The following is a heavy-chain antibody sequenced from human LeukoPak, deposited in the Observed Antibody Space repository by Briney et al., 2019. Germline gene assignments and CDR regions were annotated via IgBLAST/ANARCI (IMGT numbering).Heavy chain of an antibody. D-gene: IGHD6-13*01. CDR2: ISGSGGST. CDR1: GFTFRRYG. J-gene: IGHJ3*02. CDR3: AKRRSSSWYSDAFDI. V-gene: IGHV3-23*01. Sequence: SGGSLRLSCAASGFTFRRYGMSWVRQAPGKGLEWVSAISGSGGSTYYADSVKGRFTISRDNSKNTLYLQMNSLRAEDTAVYYCAKRRSSSWYSDAFDIWGQGTMVTVSS.